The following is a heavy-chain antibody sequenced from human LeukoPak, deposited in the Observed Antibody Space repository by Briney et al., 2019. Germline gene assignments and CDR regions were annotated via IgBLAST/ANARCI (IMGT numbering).Heavy chain of an antibody. CDR1: GGSISSGGDS. V-gene: IGHV4-30-2*01. Sequence: PSETLSLTCAVSGGSISSGGDSWSWIRQPPGKGLEWIGYIYQSASTYYNPSLKSRVTISVDRSKNQFSLKLSSVTAADTAVYYWARQFGRGSQSYGMDVWGQGTTVTVSS. CDR2: IYQSAST. CDR3: ARQFGRGSQSYGMDV. J-gene: IGHJ6*02. D-gene: IGHD3-16*01.